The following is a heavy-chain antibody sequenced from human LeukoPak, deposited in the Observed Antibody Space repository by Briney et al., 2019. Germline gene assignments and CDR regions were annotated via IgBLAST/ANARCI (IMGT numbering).Heavy chain of an antibody. CDR2: ISDSGDRA. CDR1: GFTFSSYA. Sequence: GGSLRLSCAASGFTFSSYAMSWVRQAPGKGLEWVSGISDSGDRAHYADSVKGRFTISRHNSKNTLYLQMNSLRAEDTAVYYCARVYSSSGGFDYWGQGNPGHRLL. V-gene: IGHV3-23*01. J-gene: IGHJ4*02. D-gene: IGHD6-13*01. CDR3: ARVYSSSGGFDY.